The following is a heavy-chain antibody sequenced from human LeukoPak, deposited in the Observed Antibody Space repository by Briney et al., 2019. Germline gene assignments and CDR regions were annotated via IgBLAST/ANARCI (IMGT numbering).Heavy chain of an antibody. CDR2: ISTYNGNT. V-gene: IGHV1-18*01. D-gene: IGHD3-3*01. J-gene: IGHJ5*02. CDR3: AREPITIFGVVIRGGWFDP. CDR1: GYTFKGYG. Sequence: AASVKVSCKASGYTFKGYGISWVRQAPGQGLEWMGWISTYNGNTNYAQKLQGRVTMTTDTSTSTAYMELRSLRSDDTAVYYCAREPITIFGVVIRGGWFDPWGQGTLVTVSS.